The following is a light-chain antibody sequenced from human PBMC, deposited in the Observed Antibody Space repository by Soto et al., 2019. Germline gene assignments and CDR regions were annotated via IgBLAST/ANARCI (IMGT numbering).Light chain of an antibody. Sequence: IVMTQSPVTLSVSPGEGATLSCRASQGIGDTLAWYQQKPGQAPRLLIYGAASRATGIPDRFSGSGSGTDFTLTISRLEPEDFAVDYCQQYGSSPITFGQGTRLEIK. J-gene: IGKJ5*01. CDR2: GAA. CDR1: QGIGDT. V-gene: IGKV3-20*01. CDR3: QQYGSSPIT.